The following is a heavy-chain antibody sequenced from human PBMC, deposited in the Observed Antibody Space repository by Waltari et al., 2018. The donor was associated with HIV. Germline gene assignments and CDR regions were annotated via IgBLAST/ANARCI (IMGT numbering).Heavy chain of an antibody. Sequence: EVQLVESGGGLVQPGGSLRLSCAASGFTFSSYWMSWVRQAPGKGLEWVANIKQDGSEKYYVDSVKGRVTISRDNAKNSLYLQMNSLRAEDTAVYYCARAILAATGGFDYWGQGTLVTVSS. CDR2: IKQDGSEK. V-gene: IGHV3-7*01. J-gene: IGHJ4*02. CDR1: GFTFSSYW. D-gene: IGHD6-13*01. CDR3: ARAILAATGGFDY.